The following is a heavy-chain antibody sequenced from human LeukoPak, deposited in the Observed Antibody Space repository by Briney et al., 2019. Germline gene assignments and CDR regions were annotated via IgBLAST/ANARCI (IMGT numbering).Heavy chain of an antibody. V-gene: IGHV4-34*01. Sequence: SETLSLTCAVYGGSFSGYYWSWIRQPPGKGLEWIEEINHSGSTNYNPSLKSRVTISVDTSKNQFSLKLSSVTAADTAVYYCARDFDADWVAVTTFSNYWGQGTLVTVSS. D-gene: IGHD4-17*01. CDR3: ARDFDADWVAVTTFSNY. CDR2: INHSGST. J-gene: IGHJ4*02. CDR1: GGSFSGYY.